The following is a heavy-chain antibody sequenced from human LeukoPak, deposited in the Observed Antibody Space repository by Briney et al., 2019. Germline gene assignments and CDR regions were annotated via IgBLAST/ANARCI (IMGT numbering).Heavy chain of an antibody. J-gene: IGHJ4*02. Sequence: GGSLRLSCAASKFTLSNYWMSRVRQAPGKGLEWVANIKQDGSETYYVDSVKGRFTISRDNAKNSLSLQMNSLRAEDTAVYYCARQRGSGCLDYWGQGTLVTVSS. CDR3: ARQRGSGCLDY. V-gene: IGHV3-7*01. D-gene: IGHD6-19*01. CDR1: KFTLSNYW. CDR2: IKQDGSET.